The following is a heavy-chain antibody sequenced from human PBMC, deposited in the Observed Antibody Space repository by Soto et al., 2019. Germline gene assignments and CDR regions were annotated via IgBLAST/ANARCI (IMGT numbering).Heavy chain of an antibody. CDR3: VRQGFGRLHGLVDV. J-gene: IGHJ6*02. V-gene: IGHV4-59*08. Sequence: QVQLQESGPGLVKPSETLSLTCTVSDDSSSNYKWSWLRQPPGGRLEWIGYIDSNGGTSYNPSLQSRVTISIDTSTKQFFLKLSSVTAADTAVYYCVRQGFGRLHGLVDVWGQGTTVTVSS. CDR1: DDSSSNYK. CDR2: IDSNGGT. D-gene: IGHD3-10*01.